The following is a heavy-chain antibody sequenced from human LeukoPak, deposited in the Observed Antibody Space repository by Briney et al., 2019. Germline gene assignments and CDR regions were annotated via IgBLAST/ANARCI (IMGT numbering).Heavy chain of an antibody. CDR1: GFTFSTYP. CDR2: ISGSGGST. V-gene: IGHV3-23*01. Sequence: PGGSLRLSCAASGFTFSTYPMSWVRQAPGKGLEWVSAISGSGGSTYYADSVKGRITISRDNSKNTLYLQMNSLRAEDTAVYYCAGLSVVPAANDCWGQGTLVTVSS. D-gene: IGHD2-2*01. CDR3: AGLSVVPAANDC. J-gene: IGHJ4*02.